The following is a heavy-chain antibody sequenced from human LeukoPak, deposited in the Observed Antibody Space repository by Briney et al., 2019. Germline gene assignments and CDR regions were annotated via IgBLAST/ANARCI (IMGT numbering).Heavy chain of an antibody. Sequence: PGGSLRLSCAASGFTFSSYGMHWVRQAPGKGLEWVAFIRYDGSNKYYADSVKGRFTISRDNSKNTLYLQMNSLRAEDTAVYYCAKFHSSSSYHEFDYWGQGTLVTVSS. V-gene: IGHV3-30*02. CDR1: GFTFSSYG. J-gene: IGHJ4*02. CDR2: IRYDGSNK. CDR3: AKFHSSSSYHEFDY. D-gene: IGHD6-6*01.